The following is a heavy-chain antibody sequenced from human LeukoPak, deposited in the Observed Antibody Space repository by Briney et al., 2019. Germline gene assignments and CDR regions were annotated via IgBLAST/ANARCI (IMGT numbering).Heavy chain of an antibody. CDR3: ASRDPIRNLPDAYYDSSGYQSSNFDY. J-gene: IGHJ4*02. D-gene: IGHD3-22*01. Sequence: ASVTVSCKASGYTFTSYDINWVRQATGQGLEWMGWMNPNSGNTGYAQKFQGRVTMTRNTSISTAYMELSSLRSEDTAVYYCASRDPIRNLPDAYYDSSGYQSSNFDYWGQGTLVTVSS. CDR1: GYTFTSYD. CDR2: MNPNSGNT. V-gene: IGHV1-8*01.